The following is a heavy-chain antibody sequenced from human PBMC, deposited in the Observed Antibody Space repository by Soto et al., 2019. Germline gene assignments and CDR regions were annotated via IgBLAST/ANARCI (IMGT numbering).Heavy chain of an antibody. D-gene: IGHD3-16*01. CDR3: ARDGLTFGGD. J-gene: IGHJ4*02. CDR2: ISSSSAYS. V-gene: IGHV3-21*06. CDR1: GFTFGSFT. Sequence: EVHLVEAGGGLVKPGESLTLSCEASGFTFGSFTLNWVRQAPGKGLEWVSSISSSSAYSYYAESVKGRFTISRDNARSTLYLQMNSLRLDDTAVYFCARDGLTFGGDWGQGTLVAVSS.